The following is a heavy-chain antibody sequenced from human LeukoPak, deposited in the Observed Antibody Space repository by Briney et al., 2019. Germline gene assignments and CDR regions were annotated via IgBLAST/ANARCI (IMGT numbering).Heavy chain of an antibody. J-gene: IGHJ4*02. D-gene: IGHD3-3*01. Sequence: PSETLSLTCTVSGGSISSGGYYWSWIRQPPGKGLEWIGYIYHSGSTYYNPSLKSRVTISVDRSKNQFSLKLSSVTAADTAVYYCARWFGFWSGWGQGTLVTVSS. V-gene: IGHV4-30-2*01. CDR1: GGSISSGGYY. CDR3: ARWFGFWSG. CDR2: IYHSGST.